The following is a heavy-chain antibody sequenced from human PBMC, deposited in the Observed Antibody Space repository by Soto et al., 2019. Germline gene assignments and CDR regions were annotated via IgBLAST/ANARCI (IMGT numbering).Heavy chain of an antibody. CDR1: GYTFASYA. J-gene: IGHJ4*02. V-gene: IGHV1-18*01. CDR2: ISAYNGNT. Sequence: QVQLVQSGAEVKKPGASVKVSCKASGYTFASYAISWMRQAPGQGLEWMGWISAYNGNTNYAQKLQGRVTMTTDTSTSTAYRELRSPRSDDTAVYYCARDPPPPDYWGQGTLVTVSS. CDR3: ARDPPPPDY.